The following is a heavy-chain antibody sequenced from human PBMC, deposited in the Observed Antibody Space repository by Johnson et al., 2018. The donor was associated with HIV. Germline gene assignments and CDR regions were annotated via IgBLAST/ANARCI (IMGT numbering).Heavy chain of an antibody. D-gene: IGHD5-12*01. V-gene: IGHV3-NL1*01. CDR1: GFTFSSYA. CDR3: AKEDPVRGYSGYVDAFDI. J-gene: IGHJ3*02. CDR2: IGPGGDT. Sequence: QVQLVESGGGVVQPGRSLRLSCAASGFTFSSYAMHWVRQAQGKGLEWVSTIGPGGDTYYPGSVKGRFTISREHAKNTLYLQMNSLSAEDTAVYYCAKEDPVRGYSGYVDAFDIWGQGTMVTVSS.